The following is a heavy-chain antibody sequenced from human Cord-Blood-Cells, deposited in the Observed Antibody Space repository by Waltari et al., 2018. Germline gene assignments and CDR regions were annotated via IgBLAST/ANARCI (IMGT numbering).Heavy chain of an antibody. J-gene: IGHJ3*02. D-gene: IGHD2-21*02. CDR3: ARGGGNSADAFDI. CDR2: INHSGST. Sequence: QVQLQQWGAGLLKPSETLSLTCAVYGGSFRGYSWSWIRQPPGKGLEWIGEINHSGSTNYNPSLKSRVTISVDTSKNQFSLKLSSVTAADTAVYYCARGGGNSADAFDIWGQGTMVTVSS. CDR1: GGSFRGYS. V-gene: IGHV4-34*01.